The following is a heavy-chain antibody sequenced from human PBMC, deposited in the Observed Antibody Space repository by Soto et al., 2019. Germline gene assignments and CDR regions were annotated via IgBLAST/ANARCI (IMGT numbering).Heavy chain of an antibody. Sequence: QVQLVESGGGVVQPGRSLRLSCAASGFTFSGYAMHWVRQAPGKGLEWVAVIVYDGSNKYYADSVKGRFTISRDNSKNTVYLHMNSLRAEDTAVYYCAADGIVGATTRWYFDLWGRGTLVTVSS. CDR2: IVYDGSNK. J-gene: IGHJ2*01. CDR3: AADGIVGATTRWYFDL. D-gene: IGHD1-26*01. CDR1: GFTFSGYA. V-gene: IGHV3-30-3*01.